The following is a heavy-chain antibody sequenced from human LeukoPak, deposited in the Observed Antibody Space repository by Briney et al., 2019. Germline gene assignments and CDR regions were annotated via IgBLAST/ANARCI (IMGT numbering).Heavy chain of an antibody. D-gene: IGHD5-12*01. V-gene: IGHV1-46*01. CDR3: ARSGYDDYFYYYYMDV. J-gene: IGHJ6*03. CDR1: GYTFTSYY. CDR2: INPSGGST. Sequence: GASVKVSCKASGYTFTSYYMHWVRQAPGQGLEWMGIINPSGGSTSYAQKFQGRVTMTRDMSTSTVYMELSRLRSDDTAVYYCARSGYDDYFYYYYMDVWGKGTTVTISS.